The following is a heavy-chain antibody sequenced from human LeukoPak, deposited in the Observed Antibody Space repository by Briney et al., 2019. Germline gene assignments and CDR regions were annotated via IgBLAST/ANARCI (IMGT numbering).Heavy chain of an antibody. CDR1: GGSFSGYY. CDR3: ARLKWELLHFGYFDY. V-gene: IGHV4-34*01. CDR2: INHSGGT. J-gene: IGHJ4*02. Sequence: SETLSLTCAVYGGSFSGYYWSWIRQPPGKGLEWIGEINHSGGTNYNPSLKSRVTISVDTSKNQFSLKLSSVTAADTAVYYCARLKWELLHFGYFDYWGQGTLVTVSS. D-gene: IGHD1-26*01.